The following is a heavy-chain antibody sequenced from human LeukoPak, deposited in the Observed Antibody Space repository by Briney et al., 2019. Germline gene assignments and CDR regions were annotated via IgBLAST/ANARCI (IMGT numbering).Heavy chain of an antibody. CDR3: ARAGGNSYGNYYYYGMDV. V-gene: IGHV4-59*01. D-gene: IGHD5-18*01. CDR2: IYYSGST. J-gene: IGHJ6*04. CDR1: GGSISSDY. Sequence: SETLSLTCTVSGGSISSDYWSWIRQPPGKGLEWIGNIYYSGSTNYNPSLKSRVTISVDTSKNQFSLKLSSVTAADTAVYSCARAGGNSYGNYYYYGMDVWGKGTTVTVSS.